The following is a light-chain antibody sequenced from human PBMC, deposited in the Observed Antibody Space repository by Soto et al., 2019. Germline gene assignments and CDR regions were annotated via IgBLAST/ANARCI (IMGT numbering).Light chain of an antibody. V-gene: IGKV3-11*01. J-gene: IGKJ1*01. CDR3: QQSYSRPRT. Sequence: EMVLTQFQATLSLSPGERAALSCGASPSVASHLAWYQQKPGQPPRLLIYDASNRATGVPARFSGSGSGTDFTLTINSLQPEDFATYFCQQSYSRPRTFGQGTKVDIK. CDR1: PSVASH. CDR2: DAS.